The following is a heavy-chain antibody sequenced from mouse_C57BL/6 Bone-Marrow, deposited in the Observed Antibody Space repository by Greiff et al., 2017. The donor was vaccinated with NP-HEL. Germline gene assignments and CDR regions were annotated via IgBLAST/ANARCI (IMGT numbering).Heavy chain of an antibody. CDR2: INPSSGYT. Sequence: QVQLQQSGAELAKPGASVTLSCKASGYTFTSYWMHWVKQRPGQGLEWLGYINPSSGYTNYNQKFKDKATLTADTSSSTASMQLSILTYEDSADYYWARGLGRGAPHFDDWGQGTTLTVST. CDR3: ARGLGRGAPHFDD. V-gene: IGHV1-7*01. CDR1: GYTFTSYW. D-gene: IGHD3-1*01. J-gene: IGHJ2*01.